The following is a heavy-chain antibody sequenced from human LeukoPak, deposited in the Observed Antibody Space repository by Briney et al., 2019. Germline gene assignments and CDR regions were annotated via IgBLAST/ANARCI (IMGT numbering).Heavy chain of an antibody. CDR2: IYYSGST. Sequence: SETLSLTCTVSGGSISSSSYYWGWIRQPPGKGLEWIGSIYYSGSTNYNPSLKSRVTISVDKSKNQFSLKLSSVTAADTAVYYCARGGGYRSGYYYYGMDVWGQGTTVTVSS. CDR3: ARGGGYRSGYYYYGMDV. V-gene: IGHV4-39*07. J-gene: IGHJ6*02. D-gene: IGHD5-12*01. CDR1: GGSISSSSYY.